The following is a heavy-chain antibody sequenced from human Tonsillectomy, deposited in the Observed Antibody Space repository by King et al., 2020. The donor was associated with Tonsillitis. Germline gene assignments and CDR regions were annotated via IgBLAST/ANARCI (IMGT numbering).Heavy chain of an antibody. D-gene: IGHD2-2*01. CDR3: ARDLRPVCLGY. Sequence: QLQESGPGLVQPSETLSLTCTVSTYSISSGFYWSWIRQSPGKGLEWLGSIYRTGSTYYNPSLKSRVTLSVDTSKDQFSLKLNSVTAADTAVYYCARDLRPVCLGYWGQGMLVTVSS. CDR2: IYRTGST. CDR1: TYSISSGFY. V-gene: IGHV4-38-2*02. J-gene: IGHJ4*02.